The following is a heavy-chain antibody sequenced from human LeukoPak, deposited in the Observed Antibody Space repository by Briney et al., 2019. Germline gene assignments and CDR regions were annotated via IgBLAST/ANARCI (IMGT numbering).Heavy chain of an antibody. V-gene: IGHV3-48*03. Sequence: GGSLRLSCAASGFTFSSYEMNWVRQAPGKGLEWVSYISSSGSTIYYADSVKGRFTISRDNAKNSLYLQMNSLRAEDMAVYYCAGIYGLRFPLWFDPWGQGTLVTVSS. CDR2: ISSSGSTI. CDR1: GFTFSSYE. CDR3: AGIYGLRFPLWFDP. D-gene: IGHD4-17*01. J-gene: IGHJ5*02.